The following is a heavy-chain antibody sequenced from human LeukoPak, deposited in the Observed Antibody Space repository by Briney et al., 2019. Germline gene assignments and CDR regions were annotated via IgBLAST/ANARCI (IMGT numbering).Heavy chain of an antibody. V-gene: IGHV1-69*13. Sequence: SVKVSCKASGGTFSSYAISWVRQAPGQGLEWMGGIIPIFGTANYAQKFHGRVTITADESTSTAYMELSSLRSEDTAVYYCAREEAIRGYSYGPYFDYWGQGTLVTVSS. CDR3: AREEAIRGYSYGPYFDY. D-gene: IGHD5-18*01. CDR2: IIPIFGTA. CDR1: GGTFSSYA. J-gene: IGHJ4*02.